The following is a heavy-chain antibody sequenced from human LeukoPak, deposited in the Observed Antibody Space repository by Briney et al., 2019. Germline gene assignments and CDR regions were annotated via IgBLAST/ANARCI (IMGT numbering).Heavy chain of an antibody. Sequence: SETLSLTCAVYGGSFSGYYWSWIRQPPGKGLEWIGYIYYSGSTYYNPSLKSRVTISVDTSKNQFSLRLNSVTATDTAVYYCAVLTYDYWGQGALVTVSS. D-gene: IGHD2-21*02. CDR3: AVLTYDY. V-gene: IGHV4-34*01. CDR2: IYYSGST. J-gene: IGHJ4*02. CDR1: GGSFSGYY.